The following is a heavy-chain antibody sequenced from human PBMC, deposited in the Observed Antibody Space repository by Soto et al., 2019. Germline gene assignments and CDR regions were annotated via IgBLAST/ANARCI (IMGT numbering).Heavy chain of an antibody. Sequence: QWKLQGSGPGLVKPSETLSLTCTFPGGSFSSYYWGWIRQPPGKGLEWIGYIYYSGSTNNNPSLKSRVTISVDTSKNQFSLKLSSVTAADTAVYYCARRYGGSIDYWGQGTLVTVSS. J-gene: IGHJ4*02. CDR1: GGSFSSYY. CDR3: ARRYGGSIDY. V-gene: IGHV4-59*08. D-gene: IGHD2-15*01. CDR2: IYYSGST.